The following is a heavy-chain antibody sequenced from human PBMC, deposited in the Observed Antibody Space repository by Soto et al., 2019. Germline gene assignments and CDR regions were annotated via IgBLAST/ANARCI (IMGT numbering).Heavy chain of an antibody. CDR1: GDRVSSNSAA. CDR2: TYYRSKWYN. CDR3: ASAPRRIAVAGTEAFDI. J-gene: IGHJ3*02. Sequence: SQTLSLPCAISGDRVSSNSAAWNWIRQSPSRGLEWLGRTYYRSKWYNDYAVSVKSRITINPDTSKNQFALQLNSVTPEDTAVYYCASAPRRIAVAGTEAFDIWGQGTMVTVSS. D-gene: IGHD6-19*01. V-gene: IGHV6-1*01.